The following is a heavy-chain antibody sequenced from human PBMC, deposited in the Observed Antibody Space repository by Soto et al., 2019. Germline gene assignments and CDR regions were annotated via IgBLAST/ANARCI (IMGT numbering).Heavy chain of an antibody. CDR3: AKDVGDQGHFDS. CDR1: GFTFRGYA. CDR2: ISYDGSVQ. V-gene: IGHV3-30*18. D-gene: IGHD1-26*01. J-gene: IGHJ4*02. Sequence: QVQLVESGGGVVQPGGSLRLSCVASGFTFRGYAMHWVRQTPEKGLEWVAVISYDGSVQHYQQSVKGRFNISRDNPKNTLYLQMNSLRPEDTAVYYCAKDVGDQGHFDSWGQGALVTVSS.